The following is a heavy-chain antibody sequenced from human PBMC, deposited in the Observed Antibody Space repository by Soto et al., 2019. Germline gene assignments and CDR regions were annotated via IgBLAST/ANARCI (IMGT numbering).Heavy chain of an antibody. CDR3: AREEAAQWVTKGYYGMDV. J-gene: IGHJ6*02. CDR2: INHRGST. V-gene: IGHV4-34*01. Sequence: PSETLSLTCAGYGGSFSGYYWSWLRQTPGKGLEWLGEINHRGSTNYNPSLKSRVTISVDTSRTQFSLKLSSVTAADTAVYYCAREEAAQWVTKGYYGMDVWGQGTTVTVSS. CDR1: GGSFSGYY. D-gene: IGHD5-18*01.